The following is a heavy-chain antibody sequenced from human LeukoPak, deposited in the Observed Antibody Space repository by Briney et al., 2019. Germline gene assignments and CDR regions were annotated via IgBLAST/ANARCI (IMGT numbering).Heavy chain of an antibody. CDR3: ARDHGSYYPTYYFDY. CDR2: INAGNGNT. D-gene: IGHD1-26*01. V-gene: IGHV1-3*03. CDR1: GYTFTGYA. Sequence: EASVKVSCEASGYTFTGYAMHWVRQAPGQRLERMGWINAGNGNTKYSQEFQGRVTITRDTSASTAYMELSSLRSEDMAVYYCARDHGSYYPTYYFDYWGQGTLVTVSS. J-gene: IGHJ4*02.